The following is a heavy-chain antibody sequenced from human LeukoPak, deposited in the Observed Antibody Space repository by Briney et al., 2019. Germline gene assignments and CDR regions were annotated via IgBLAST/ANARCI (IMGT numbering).Heavy chain of an antibody. D-gene: IGHD6-19*01. CDR1: GGSISSYY. J-gene: IGHJ5*02. V-gene: IGHV4-4*07. CDR2: IYTSGST. Sequence: SETLSVTCTVSGGSISSYYWSWIRQPAGNGLEWIGRIYTSGSTNYNPSLKSRVTMSVDTSKNQFSLKLSSVTAADTAVYYCARDRGSGWYDNWFDPWGQGTLVTVSS. CDR3: ARDRGSGWYDNWFDP.